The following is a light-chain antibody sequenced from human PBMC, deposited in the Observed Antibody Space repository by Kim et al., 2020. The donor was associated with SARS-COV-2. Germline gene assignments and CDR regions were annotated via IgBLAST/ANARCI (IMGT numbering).Light chain of an antibody. CDR1: RTVTNY. V-gene: IGKV1-39*01. Sequence: DIQMTQSPSSLSASVGDRVTITCRASRTVTNYLNWYQQKLGKAPNLLIYSASTLQIGVPSRFSGSGSGTDFTLTISSLQPEDFATYYCQQTYETPRTFGQGTKVDIK. J-gene: IGKJ1*01. CDR2: SAS. CDR3: QQTYETPRT.